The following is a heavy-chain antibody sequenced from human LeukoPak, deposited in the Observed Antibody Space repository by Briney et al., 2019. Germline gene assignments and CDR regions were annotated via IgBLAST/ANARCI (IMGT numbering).Heavy chain of an antibody. CDR1: GFTFSTNA. Sequence: GGSLRLSCLTSGFTFSTNAISWVRQAPGKGLEWISGISGSGASTYYADSVTGRFTISRDNSRNTLYLQMNSLRGDDTAVYYCAKDVGKWESLHFFDYWGQGTLVTVSS. CDR2: ISGSGAST. J-gene: IGHJ4*02. D-gene: IGHD1-26*01. CDR3: AKDVGKWESLHFFDY. V-gene: IGHV3-23*01.